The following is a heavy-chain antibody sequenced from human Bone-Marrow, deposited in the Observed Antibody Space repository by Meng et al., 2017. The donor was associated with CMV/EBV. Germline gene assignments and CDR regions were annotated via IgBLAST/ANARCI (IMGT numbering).Heavy chain of an antibody. CDR2: INPNSGGT. V-gene: IGHV1-2*02. J-gene: IGHJ4*01. D-gene: IGHD3-3*01. Sequence: ASVKVSCKASGYTFTSYGISWVRQAPGQGLEWMGWINPNSGGTSYAQKFQGRVTMTRDTSISTAYMELSRLRSDDTAVYYCARDPSLRRFWEWLLDYWGQGTLVTVSS. CDR3: ARDPSLRRFWEWLLDY. CDR1: GYTFTSYG.